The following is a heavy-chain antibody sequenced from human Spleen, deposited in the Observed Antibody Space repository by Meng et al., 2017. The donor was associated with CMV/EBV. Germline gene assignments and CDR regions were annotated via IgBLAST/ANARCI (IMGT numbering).Heavy chain of an antibody. CDR3: ARRLGVSHYVGNWSDP. CDR1: FSLCNSGLA. J-gene: IGHJ5*02. Sequence: FSLCNSGLAVCWCPLPPVKALASLPLIYWNDDKRYSPSLKSRITITKDPSKNQVVLTVTNMDPVDTATYYCARRLGVSHYVGNWSDPWGQGTLVTVSS. CDR2: IYWNDDK. D-gene: IGHD4-11*01. V-gene: IGHV2-5*01.